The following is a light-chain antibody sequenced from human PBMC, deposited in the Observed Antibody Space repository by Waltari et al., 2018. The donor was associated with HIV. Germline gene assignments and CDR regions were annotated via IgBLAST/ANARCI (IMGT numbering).Light chain of an antibody. CDR2: GNS. CDR3: QSYDSSLSGWV. V-gene: IGLV1-40*01. Sequence: PGQRVTISCTGSSSNIGAGYDVHWYQQLPGTAPKLLIYGNSNRPSGVPDRFSGSKSGTSASLAITGLQAEDEADYYCQSYDSSLSGWVFGGGTKLTVL. CDR1: SSNIGAGYD. J-gene: IGLJ3*02.